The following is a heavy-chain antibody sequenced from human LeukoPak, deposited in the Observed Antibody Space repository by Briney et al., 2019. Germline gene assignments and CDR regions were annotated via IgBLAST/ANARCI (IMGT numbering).Heavy chain of an antibody. Sequence: LSETLSLTCTVSGGSISSYYWSWIRQPPGKGLEWIGYIYYSGSTNYNPSLKSRVTISVDTSKNQFSLKLSSVTAADTAVYYCARGRRDGCNYLSEGYYFDYWGQGTLVTVSS. CDR1: GGSISSYY. D-gene: IGHD5-12*01. V-gene: IGHV4-59*01. CDR2: IYYSGST. J-gene: IGHJ4*02. CDR3: ARGRRDGCNYLSEGYYFDY.